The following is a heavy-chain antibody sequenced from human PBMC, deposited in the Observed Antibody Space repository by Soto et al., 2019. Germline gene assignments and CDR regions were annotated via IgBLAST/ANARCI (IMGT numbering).Heavy chain of an antibody. Sequence: ASVKVSCKASGYTFTSYAISWVRQAPGQGLEWMGWISAHNGNTKYAQKLQGRVTMTTDTSTSTAYMELRSLRSDDTAVYYCARAWVVVTAPDYWGQGTLVTVSS. J-gene: IGHJ4*02. CDR1: GYTFTSYA. V-gene: IGHV1-18*01. CDR2: ISAHNGNT. D-gene: IGHD2-21*02. CDR3: ARAWVVVTAPDY.